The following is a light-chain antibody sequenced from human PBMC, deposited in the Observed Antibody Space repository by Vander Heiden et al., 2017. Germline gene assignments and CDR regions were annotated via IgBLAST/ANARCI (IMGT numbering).Light chain of an antibody. CDR2: GAS. CDR3: HQYINWPGT. CDR1: QSVSSN. J-gene: IGKJ1*01. Sequence: IVRPQSPAPLSLSPGERATLSCRASQSVSSNLAWFQQKPGQAPRLLIYGASTGDTGIPTRFSGSGSGTQFTLTISSLQSEDFAVYYCHQYINWPGTFGQGTRVEIK. V-gene: IGKV3-15*01.